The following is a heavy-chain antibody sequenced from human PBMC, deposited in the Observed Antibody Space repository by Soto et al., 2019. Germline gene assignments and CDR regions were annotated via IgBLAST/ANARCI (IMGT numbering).Heavy chain of an antibody. V-gene: IGHV4-30-4*01. D-gene: IGHD6-19*01. Sequence: KPSETLSLTCTVSGGSISSGDYYWSWIRQPPGKGLEWIGYIYYSGSTYYNPSLKSRVTISVDTSKNQFSLKLSSVTVADTAVYYCARVSSGWPFDYWGQGTLVTVSS. CDR2: IYYSGST. CDR3: ARVSSGWPFDY. J-gene: IGHJ4*02. CDR1: GGSISSGDYY.